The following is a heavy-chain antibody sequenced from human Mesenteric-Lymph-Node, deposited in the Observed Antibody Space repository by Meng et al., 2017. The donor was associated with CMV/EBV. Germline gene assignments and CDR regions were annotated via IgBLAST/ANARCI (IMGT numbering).Heavy chain of an antibody. Sequence: GESLKISCASSGFTVSSTYLSWVRQAPGKGLEWVSVIYSGGSTYYADSVKGRFTISRDNSTNTRYLQMSSVRAEDTAVYYCARVGYGGYDGSGSYPVTFPDAFDIWGQGTMVTVSS. J-gene: IGHJ3*02. CDR1: GFTVSSTY. CDR2: IYSGGST. CDR3: ARVGYGGYDGSGSYPVTFPDAFDI. V-gene: IGHV3-53*01. D-gene: IGHD3-10*01.